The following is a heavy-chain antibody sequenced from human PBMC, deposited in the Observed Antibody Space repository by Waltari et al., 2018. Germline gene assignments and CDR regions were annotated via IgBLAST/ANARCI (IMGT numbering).Heavy chain of an antibody. CDR2: IRSKAYGGTT. CDR3: TRAVAVAAPFDY. J-gene: IGHJ4*02. V-gene: IGHV3-49*03. D-gene: IGHD6-19*01. CDR1: GFTFGDYA. Sequence: EVQLVESGGGLVQPGRSLRLSCTASGFTFGDYAMSWFRQAPGKGLEWVGFIRSKAYGGTTEYAASVKGRFTISRDDSKSIAYLQMNSLKTEDTAVYYCTRAVAVAAPFDYWGQGTLVTVSS.